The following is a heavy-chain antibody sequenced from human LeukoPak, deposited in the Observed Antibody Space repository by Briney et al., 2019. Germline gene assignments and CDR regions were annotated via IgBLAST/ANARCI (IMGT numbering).Heavy chain of an antibody. CDR3: ARAGSIAVVEFDY. CDR1: GFTLSSYS. D-gene: IGHD6-6*01. V-gene: IGHV3-48*01. Sequence: PGGSLRLSCAASGFTLSSYSMNWVRQAPGKGLEWVSYISSSSSTIYYADSVKGRFTISRDNAKNSLYLQMNSLRAEDTAVYYCARAGSIAVVEFDYWGQGTLVTVSS. CDR2: ISSSSSTI. J-gene: IGHJ4*02.